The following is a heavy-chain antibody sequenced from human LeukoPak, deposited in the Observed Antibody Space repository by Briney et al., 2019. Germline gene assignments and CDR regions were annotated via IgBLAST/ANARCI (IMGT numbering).Heavy chain of an antibody. CDR3: AGSFGDVKMF. D-gene: IGHD3-10*01. CDR1: GFTFSRFS. V-gene: IGHV3-48*04. CDR2: ISSTSLI. Sequence: GGSLRLSCAASGFTFSRFSMNWVRQAPGKGLEWISYISSTSLIYYADSVKGRFTISRDNARNSLSLQMNSLRAEDTAVYYCAGSFGDVKMFWGQGTLVTVSS. J-gene: IGHJ4*01.